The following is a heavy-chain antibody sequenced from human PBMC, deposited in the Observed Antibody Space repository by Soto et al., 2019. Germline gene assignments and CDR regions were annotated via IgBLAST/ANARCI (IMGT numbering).Heavy chain of an antibody. V-gene: IGHV1-2*02. Sequence: GASVKVSCKASVYTFTDYYVHWVRQAPGQGLEWMGWINPNSGGTKTAQKFQGRVTITADESTSTAYMELSSLRSEDTAVYYCASSSSPFYDFWSGSYYGMDVWGQGTTVTVS. D-gene: IGHD3-3*01. J-gene: IGHJ6*02. CDR1: VYTFTDYY. CDR2: INPNSGGT. CDR3: ASSSSPFYDFWSGSYYGMDV.